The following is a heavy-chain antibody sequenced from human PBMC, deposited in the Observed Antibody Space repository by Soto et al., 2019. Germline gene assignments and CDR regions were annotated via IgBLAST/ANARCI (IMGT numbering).Heavy chain of an antibody. CDR1: GGSFRAYH. CDR2: INHSGST. V-gene: IGHV4-34*01. CDR3: ARGGGNYFYMAV. Sequence: PSETLSLTCAVYGGSFRAYHWSWIRQPPGKGLEWIGEINHSGSTNYNPSLKSRVTISVDTSKNQFSLKLSSVTAADTAVYYCARGGGNYFYMAVWDKGTTVTVSS. D-gene: IGHD3-16*01. J-gene: IGHJ6*03.